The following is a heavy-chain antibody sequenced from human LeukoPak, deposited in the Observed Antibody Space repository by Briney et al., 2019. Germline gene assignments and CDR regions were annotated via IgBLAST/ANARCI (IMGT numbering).Heavy chain of an antibody. D-gene: IGHD3-22*01. V-gene: IGHV3-11*01. J-gene: IGHJ3*02. CDR1: GFTFSDYY. CDR2: ISSSGSTI. CDR3: ARESALLRYYDSSGYYNNDAFDI. Sequence: PGGSLRPSCAASGFTFSDYYMSWIRQAPGKGLEWVSYISSSGSTIYYADSVKGRFTISRDNAKNSLYLQMNSLRAEDTAVYYCARESALLRYYDSSGYYNNDAFDIWGQGTMVTVSS.